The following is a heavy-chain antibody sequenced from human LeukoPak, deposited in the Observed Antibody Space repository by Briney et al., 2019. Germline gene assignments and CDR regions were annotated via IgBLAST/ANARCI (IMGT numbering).Heavy chain of an antibody. Sequence: GGSLRLSCAASGFTFSSYAMSWVRQAPGKGLEWVSAISGSGGSTYYADSVKGRFTISRDNSKNTLYLQMSSLRAEDTAVYYCAKDKSSGWYGYFQHWGQGTLVTVSS. V-gene: IGHV3-23*01. D-gene: IGHD6-19*01. CDR1: GFTFSSYA. CDR3: AKDKSSGWYGYFQH. J-gene: IGHJ1*01. CDR2: ISGSGGST.